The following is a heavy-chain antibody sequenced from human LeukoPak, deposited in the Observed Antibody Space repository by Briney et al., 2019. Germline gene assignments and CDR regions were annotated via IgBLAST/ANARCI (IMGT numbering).Heavy chain of an antibody. CDR1: GYSIIRGYY. D-gene: IGHD3-10*01. V-gene: IGHV4-38-2*01. CDR2: ISHSGST. Sequence: SETLSLTCAVSGYSIIRGYYRNWIRQFPGKGLEWIGSISHSGSTSYNPSLKRRITISLETSKNQFSLRLISVTAADSALYYCARGEVGEFDYWGQGRLVIVSS. J-gene: IGHJ4*02. CDR3: ARGEVGEFDY.